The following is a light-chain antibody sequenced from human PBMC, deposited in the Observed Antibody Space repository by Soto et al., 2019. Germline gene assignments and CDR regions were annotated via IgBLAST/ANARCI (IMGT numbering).Light chain of an antibody. J-gene: IGKJ5*01. CDR2: GAS. CDR3: QQYGSSPIT. CDR1: QSVSSSY. V-gene: IGKV3-20*01. Sequence: EIVLTQSPGTLSLSPGETATLSCGASQSVSSSYLAWYQQKPGQAPRLLIYGASSRATGIPDRFSGSGSGTDLTITISRLEPEDCEVYYCQQYGSSPITFGQGTRLEIK.